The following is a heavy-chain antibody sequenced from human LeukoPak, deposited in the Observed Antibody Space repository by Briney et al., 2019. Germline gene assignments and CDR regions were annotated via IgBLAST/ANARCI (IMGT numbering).Heavy chain of an antibody. Sequence: GGSLRLSCAASGFTFSSYAMHWVRQAPGKGLEWVAVISYDGSNKYYADSVKGRFTISRDNSKNTLYPQMNSLRAEDTAVYYCAREKTYYDFWSGYPDAFDIWGQGTMVTVSS. CDR1: GFTFSSYA. J-gene: IGHJ3*02. V-gene: IGHV3-30-3*01. D-gene: IGHD3-3*01. CDR3: AREKTYYDFWSGYPDAFDI. CDR2: ISYDGSNK.